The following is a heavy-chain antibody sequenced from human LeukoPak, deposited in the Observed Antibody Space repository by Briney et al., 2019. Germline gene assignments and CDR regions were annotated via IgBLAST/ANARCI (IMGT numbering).Heavy chain of an antibody. CDR1: GYTFTSYD. V-gene: IGHV1-8*01. D-gene: IGHD2-2*01. J-gene: IGHJ4*02. CDR2: MNPNSGNT. CDR3: ARGLRYCSSTSRYHFDY. Sequence: ASVKVSYKASGYTFTSYDINWVRQATGQGLEWMGWMNPNSGNTGYAQKFQGRVTMTRNTSISTAYMELSSLRSEDTAVYYCARGLRYCSSTSRYHFDYWGQGTLVTVSS.